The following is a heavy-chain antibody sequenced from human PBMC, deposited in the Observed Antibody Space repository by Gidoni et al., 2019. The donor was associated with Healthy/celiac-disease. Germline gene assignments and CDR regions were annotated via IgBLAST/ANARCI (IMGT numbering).Heavy chain of an antibody. V-gene: IGHV3-49*03. CDR3: TRAPGDIVLMVYAIPFDY. Sequence: EVQLVESGGGLVQPGRSLRLSCTASGFTFGSYAMSWFRQAPGKGLEWVGFIRSKAYGGTTEYAASVKGRFTISRDDSKSIAYLQMNSLKTEDTAVYYCTRAPGDIVLMVYAIPFDYWGQGTLVTVSS. CDR1: GFTFGSYA. J-gene: IGHJ4*02. CDR2: IRSKAYGGTT. D-gene: IGHD2-8*01.